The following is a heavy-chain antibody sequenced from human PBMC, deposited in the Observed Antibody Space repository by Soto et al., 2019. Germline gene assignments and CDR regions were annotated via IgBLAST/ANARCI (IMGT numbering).Heavy chain of an antibody. CDR3: ARGMGFGEPRAPMDY. CDR2: ISSNGGST. Sequence: GGSLRLSCAASGFTFSSYAMHWVRQAPGKGLEYVSAISSNGGSTYYANSVKGRFTISRDNSKNTLYLQMGSLRAEDMAVYYCARGMGFGEPRAPMDYWGQGTLVTVSS. CDR1: GFTFSSYA. V-gene: IGHV3-64*01. J-gene: IGHJ4*02. D-gene: IGHD3-10*01.